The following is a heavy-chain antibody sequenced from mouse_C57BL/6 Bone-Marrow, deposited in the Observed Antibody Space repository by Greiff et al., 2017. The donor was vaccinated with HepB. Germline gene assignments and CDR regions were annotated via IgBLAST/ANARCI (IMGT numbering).Heavy chain of an antibody. CDR1: GFTFNTYA. Sequence: EVKLMESGGGLVQPKGSLKLSCAASGFTFNTYAMHWVRQAPGKGLEWVARIRSKSSNYATYYADSVKDRLTISRDNSQSMHYLQMNKLKTEDTAMYYCVRTGSNYVGYDAMDYWGQGTSVTVSS. CDR2: IRSKSSNYAT. D-gene: IGHD2-5*01. V-gene: IGHV10-3*01. J-gene: IGHJ4*01. CDR3: VRTGSNYVGYDAMDY.